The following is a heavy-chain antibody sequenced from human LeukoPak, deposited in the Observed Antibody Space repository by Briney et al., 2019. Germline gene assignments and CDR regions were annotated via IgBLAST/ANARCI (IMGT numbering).Heavy chain of an antibody. CDR1: DFRDYY. Sequence: GASVKVSCKTSDFRDYYMNWVRQAPGQGLEWLGWINPKSGDTDYAQKFQGRVTMTRDTSINTAYMELSGLKPDDTAIYYCASGYSGYDLNYWGQGTQVTAS. D-gene: IGHD5-12*01. V-gene: IGHV1-2*02. CDR2: INPKSGDT. J-gene: IGHJ4*02. CDR3: ASGYSGYDLNY.